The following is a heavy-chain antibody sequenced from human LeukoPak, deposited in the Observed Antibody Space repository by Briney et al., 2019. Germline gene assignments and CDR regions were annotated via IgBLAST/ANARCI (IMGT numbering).Heavy chain of an antibody. CDR2: IYTSGST. Sequence: SETLSLTCTVSGGSISSYYWSWIRQPPGKGLEWIGYIYTSGSTNYNPSLKSRVTISVDTSKNKFSLKLSSVTAADTAVYYCARSITIFGVVTPQYYMDVWGKGTTVTVSS. V-gene: IGHV4-4*09. CDR3: ARSITIFGVVTPQYYMDV. CDR1: GGSISSYY. J-gene: IGHJ6*03. D-gene: IGHD3-3*01.